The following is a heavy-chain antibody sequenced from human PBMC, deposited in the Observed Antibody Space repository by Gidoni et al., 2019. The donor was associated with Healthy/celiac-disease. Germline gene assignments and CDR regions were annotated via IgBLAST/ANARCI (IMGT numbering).Heavy chain of an antibody. CDR1: GFTFSRSR. J-gene: IGHJ4*02. V-gene: IGHV3-30*18. D-gene: IGHD3-16*01. CDR3: AKDGSNYVWGSYRRYYFDY. CDR2: ISYGGSNK. Sequence: QVQLVASGGGVVQPGRSLRLSCAASGFTFSRSRMHWVRQAPGKGLEWVAVISYGGSNKYYADSVKGRFTISRDNSKNTLYLQMNSLRAEDTAVYYCAKDGSNYVWGSYRRYYFDYWGQGTLVTVSS.